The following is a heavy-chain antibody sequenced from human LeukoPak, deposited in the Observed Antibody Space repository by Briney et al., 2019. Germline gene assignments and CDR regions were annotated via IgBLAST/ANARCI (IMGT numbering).Heavy chain of an antibody. J-gene: IGHJ5*02. CDR3: ARGSYRYWFDP. CDR2: ISSSSSYI. Sequence: GGSLGLSCAASGFTFSSYSMNWVRQAPGKGLEWVSSISSSSSYIYYADSVKGRFTISRDNAKNSLYLQMNSLRAEDTAVYYCARGSYRYWFDPWGQGTLVTVSS. CDR1: GFTFSSYS. D-gene: IGHD2-2*01. V-gene: IGHV3-21*01.